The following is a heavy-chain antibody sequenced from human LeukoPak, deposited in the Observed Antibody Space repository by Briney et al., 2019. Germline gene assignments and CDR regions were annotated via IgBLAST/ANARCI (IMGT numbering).Heavy chain of an antibody. CDR2: IWYDGSNK. V-gene: IGHV3-33*01. Sequence: GRSLRLSCAASGFTFSSYGMHWVRQAPGKGLEWVAVIWYDGSNKYYADSVKGRFTISRDNSKNTLYLQMNSLRAEDTAVYYCARDFHSAGYSSGWYPGEDAFDIWGQGTMVTVSS. D-gene: IGHD6-19*01. J-gene: IGHJ3*02. CDR3: ARDFHSAGYSSGWYPGEDAFDI. CDR1: GFTFSSYG.